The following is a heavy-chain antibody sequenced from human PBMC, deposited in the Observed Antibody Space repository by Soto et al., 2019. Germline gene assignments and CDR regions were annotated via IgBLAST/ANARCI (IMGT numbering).Heavy chain of an antibody. D-gene: IGHD2-2*02. J-gene: IGHJ4*02. CDR1: GGSITTGGSY. Sequence: SETLSLTCTFSGGSITTGGSYWSWIRQHPGKGLEWIGNIYHSGNTYYNPSLKSRLTISVDTSKNHFSLMVDSVTAADTAVYYCARARFQVLYGKPYFDSWGQGTLVTVSS. V-gene: IGHV4-31*03. CDR3: ARARFQVLYGKPYFDS. CDR2: IYHSGNT.